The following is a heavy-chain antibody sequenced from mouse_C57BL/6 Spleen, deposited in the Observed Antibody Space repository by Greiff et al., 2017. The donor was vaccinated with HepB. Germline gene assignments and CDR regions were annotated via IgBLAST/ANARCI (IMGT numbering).Heavy chain of an antibody. V-gene: IGHV5-4*01. J-gene: IGHJ4*01. Sequence: EVKVVESGGGLVKPGGSLKLSCAASGFTFSSYAMSWVRQTPEKRLEWVATISDGGSYTYYPDNVKGRFTISRDNAKNNLYLQMSHLKSEDTAMYYCARDSYGTRDYYAMDYWGQGTSVTVSS. CDR2: ISDGGSYT. CDR1: GFTFSSYA. D-gene: IGHD2-1*01. CDR3: ARDSYGTRDYYAMDY.